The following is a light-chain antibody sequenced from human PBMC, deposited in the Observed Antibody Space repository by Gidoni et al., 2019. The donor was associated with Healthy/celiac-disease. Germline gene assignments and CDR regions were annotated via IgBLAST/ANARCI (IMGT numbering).Light chain of an antibody. J-gene: IGLJ2*01. CDR2: RNN. CDR1: SSNIGSNT. Sequence: QSVLTQPPSASGTPGQRVTISCSGSSSNIGSNTVNWYQQLPGTAPKLLIYRNNQRPSGVPARFSGSKSGTSASLAISGLQSEDEADYYCAAWDDSLNGLVFGGGTKLTV. CDR3: AAWDDSLNGLV. V-gene: IGLV1-44*01.